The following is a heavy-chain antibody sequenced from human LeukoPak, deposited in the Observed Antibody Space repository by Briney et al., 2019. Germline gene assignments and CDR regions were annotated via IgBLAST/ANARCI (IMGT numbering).Heavy chain of an antibody. CDR3: ARGGTDYGGKSPWE. CDR2: INPNSGGT. V-gene: IGHV1-2*06. D-gene: IGHD4-23*01. CDR1: GYTFTGYY. Sequence: ASVKVSCKASGYTFTGYYMHWVRQAPGQGLEWMGRINPNSGGTNYAQKFQGRVTMTRDASISTAYMELSRLRSDDTAVYYCARGGTDYGGKSPWEWGQGTLVTVSS. J-gene: IGHJ4*02.